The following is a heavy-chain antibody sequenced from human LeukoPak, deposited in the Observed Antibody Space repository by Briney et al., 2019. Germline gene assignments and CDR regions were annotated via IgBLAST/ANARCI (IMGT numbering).Heavy chain of an antibody. CDR1: GFTFSTFA. J-gene: IGHJ4*02. CDR2: IFPIGGEI. D-gene: IGHD2-8*02. V-gene: IGHV3-23*01. CDR3: ATYRQVLLPFES. Sequence: PGGTLRLSCAASGFTFSTFAMIWVRQPPGKGLKGGSSIFPIGGEIHYVDSVRGRFTISRDNSKSTLSLQMNSLRAEDTAIYYCATYRQVLLPFESWGQGTLVTVSS.